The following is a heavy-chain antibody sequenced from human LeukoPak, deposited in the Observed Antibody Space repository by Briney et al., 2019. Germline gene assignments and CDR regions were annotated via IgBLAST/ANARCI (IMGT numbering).Heavy chain of an antibody. CDR1: GASISSTNNF. CDR3: ARVVVVPAAIWGPYGYFDY. CDR2: IYYSVST. V-gene: IGHV4-39*01. J-gene: IGHJ4*02. D-gene: IGHD2-2*02. Sequence: NPSETLSLTCTVSGASISSTNNFWGWIRQTPGKGLEWIATIYYSVSTYYNPSLKSRLSISVDTSKNQFSLKLSSVTAADTAVYYCARVVVVPAAIWGPYGYFDYWGQGTLVTVSS.